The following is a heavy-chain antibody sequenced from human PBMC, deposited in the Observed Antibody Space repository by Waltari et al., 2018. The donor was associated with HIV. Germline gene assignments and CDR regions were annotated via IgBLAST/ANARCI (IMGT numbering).Heavy chain of an antibody. V-gene: IGHV4-59*01. J-gene: IGHJ5*02. Sequence: VQLQESGPGLVKPSETLSLTCTVSGGSFISYPWSWIRQPPGKGLEWIGYIYYTGRTNCNPSLKSRVTMSVDTSKNQFSLRLRSVTAADTAVYYCARGLFGVGSNWFDPWGQGILVTVSS. CDR2: IYYTGRT. CDR1: GGSFISYP. CDR3: ARGLFGVGSNWFDP. D-gene: IGHD3-3*01.